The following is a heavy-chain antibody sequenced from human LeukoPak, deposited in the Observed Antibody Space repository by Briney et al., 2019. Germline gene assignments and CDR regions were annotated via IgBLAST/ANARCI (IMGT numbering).Heavy chain of an antibody. D-gene: IGHD3-22*01. J-gene: IGHJ5*02. CDR2: ISYDGTNK. CDR1: GFTFNSYA. CDR3: ASLGSDSSGSPSDFDP. Sequence: PGGSLRLSCGASGFTFNSYAMYWVRQPPGKGLEWITVISYDGTNKKYADSVKGRFTVSKDNSNNTLYLQMNSLRAEDTAVYYCASLGSDSSGSPSDFDPWGQGTLVTVSS. V-gene: IGHV3-30*04.